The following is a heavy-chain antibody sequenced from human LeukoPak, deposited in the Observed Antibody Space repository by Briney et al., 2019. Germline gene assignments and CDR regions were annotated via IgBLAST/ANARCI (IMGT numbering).Heavy chain of an antibody. D-gene: IGHD2-15*01. J-gene: IGHJ4*02. Sequence: GGSLRLSCAASGFIFSSYAMSWVRQAPGKGLEWVSAISGSGGSTYYADSVKGRFTISRDNSKNTLYLQMNSLRAEDTAVYYCAKDSGDIVVVVAATHYFDYWGQGTLVTVSS. CDR3: AKDSGDIVVVVAATHYFDY. V-gene: IGHV3-23*01. CDR1: GFIFSSYA. CDR2: ISGSGGST.